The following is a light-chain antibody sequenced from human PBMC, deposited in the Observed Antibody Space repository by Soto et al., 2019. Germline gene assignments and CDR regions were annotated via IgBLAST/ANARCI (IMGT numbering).Light chain of an antibody. CDR3: LSYTSSDTVV. CDR1: SSNVGTQNY. CDR2: EVS. V-gene: IGLV2-14*01. J-gene: IGLJ2*01. Sequence: QSALTQPASVSGSPGQSITISCTGSSSNVGTQNYVSWYQQHPDKAPKLMIYEVSDRPSGVSNRFSCSKSGNTASLTIAGVQAEDEADYYCLSYTSSDTVVFGGGTKVTVL.